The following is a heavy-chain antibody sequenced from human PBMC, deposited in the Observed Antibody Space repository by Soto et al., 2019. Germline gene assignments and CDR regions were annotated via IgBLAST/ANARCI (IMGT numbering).Heavy chain of an antibody. D-gene: IGHD6-19*01. CDR3: ARRTVNIRTFYSGLKTHCFDY. CDR2: CYYSGST. V-gene: IGHV4-39*01. CDR1: GGSISSSSYY. Sequence: QLQLQESGPGLVKPSETLSLTCAVSGGSISSSSYYWGWIRQPPGKGLEWIGSCYYSGSTYYTPSHKLRVAISVDTSKTQFSRKLNSVTAADTAVYYCARRTVNIRTFYSGLKTHCFDYWGQGTLVTVSS. J-gene: IGHJ4*02.